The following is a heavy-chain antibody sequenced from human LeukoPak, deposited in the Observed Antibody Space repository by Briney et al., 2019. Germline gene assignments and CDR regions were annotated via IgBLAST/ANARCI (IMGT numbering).Heavy chain of an antibody. CDR1: GFTFSNAW. CDR3: TTDRNVLLWFGELRYYYGMDV. D-gene: IGHD3-10*01. Sequence: GGSLRLSCAASGFTFSNAWMSWVRQAPGKGLEWVGRIKSKTDGGTTDYAAPVKGRFTISRDDSKNTLYLQMNSLKTEDTAVYYCTTDRNVLLWFGELRYYYGMDVWGQGTTVTVSS. J-gene: IGHJ6*02. CDR2: IKSKTDGGTT. V-gene: IGHV3-15*01.